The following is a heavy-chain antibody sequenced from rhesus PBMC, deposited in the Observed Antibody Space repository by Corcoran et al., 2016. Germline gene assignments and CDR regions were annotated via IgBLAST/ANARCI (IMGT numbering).Heavy chain of an antibody. V-gene: IGHV4-173*01. CDR1: GGSISSNY. D-gene: IGHD2-39*01. CDR3: ARDPWCDRLDY. Sequence: QLQLQESGPGLVKPSETLSLTCTVSGGSISSNYWSWIRQPPGKGLEWIGRISGSGGSTDYNPSLKIRVIISRDTSKNQFSLNLNSVTAADTAIYYCARDPWCDRLDYWGQGVLVTVSS. J-gene: IGHJ4*01. CDR2: ISGSGGST.